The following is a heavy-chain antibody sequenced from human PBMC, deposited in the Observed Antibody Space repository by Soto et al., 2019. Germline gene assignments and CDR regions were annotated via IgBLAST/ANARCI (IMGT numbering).Heavy chain of an antibody. V-gene: IGHV3-74*01. CDR2: INSDGTST. Sequence: EVQLVESGGGLVQPGGSLRLPCAGSGFTFNTYWIHWVRQAPGKGLVWVSCINSDGTSTRYADSVKGRFTISRDNAKNTLYLQMNSRRTEDTAVYYCARGRYYGMDVWGQGTTVTVSS. CDR1: GFTFNTYW. CDR3: ARGRYYGMDV. J-gene: IGHJ6*02.